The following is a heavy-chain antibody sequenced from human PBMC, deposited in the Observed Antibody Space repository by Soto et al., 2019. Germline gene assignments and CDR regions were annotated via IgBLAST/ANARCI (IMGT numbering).Heavy chain of an antibody. Sequence: RGSLRRSCAVSGFTFTNYVINWVRQAPGKGLEWVSSVSKSDYTYYSESVKGRFTISRDNARNSVSLQMNNLRAEDTAVYYCAREDSIIIPAVADFWGQGTLVTVSS. CDR1: GFTFTNYV. CDR2: VSKSDYT. J-gene: IGHJ4*02. V-gene: IGHV3-21*01. CDR3: AREDSIIIPAVADF. D-gene: IGHD6-19*01.